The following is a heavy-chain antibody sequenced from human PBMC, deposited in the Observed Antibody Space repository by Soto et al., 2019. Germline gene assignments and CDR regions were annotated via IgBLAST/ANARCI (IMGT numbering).Heavy chain of an antibody. CDR2: TYYRSKWYN. V-gene: IGHV6-1*01. J-gene: IGHJ3*02. Sequence: PSQTLSLTCAISGDSVSSNSAAWNWIRQSPSRGLEWLGRTYYRSKWYNDYAVSVKSRITINPDTSKNQSSLQLNSVTPEDTAVYYCAIQRITIFGVVEKDAFDSWGQGTMVTVSS. D-gene: IGHD3-3*01. CDR3: AIQRITIFGVVEKDAFDS. CDR1: GDSVSSNSAA.